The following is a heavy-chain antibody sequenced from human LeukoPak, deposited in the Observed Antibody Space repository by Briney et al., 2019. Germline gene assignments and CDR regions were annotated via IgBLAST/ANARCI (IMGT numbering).Heavy chain of an antibody. Sequence: GESLKISCKGSGYSFTSYWIGWVRQMPGKGLEWMGITYPGDSDTRYSPSFQGQVTISADKSISTAYLQWSSLKASDTAMYYCARGIFGVVIISGPFDIWGQGTMVTVSS. V-gene: IGHV5-51*01. CDR2: TYPGDSDT. J-gene: IGHJ3*02. D-gene: IGHD3-3*01. CDR3: ARGIFGVVIISGPFDI. CDR1: GYSFTSYW.